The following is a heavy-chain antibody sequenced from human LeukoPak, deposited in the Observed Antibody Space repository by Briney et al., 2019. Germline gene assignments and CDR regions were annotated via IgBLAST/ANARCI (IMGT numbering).Heavy chain of an antibody. CDR3: ARAYSGSYDY. D-gene: IGHD1-26*01. CDR1: GFTFSSFW. V-gene: IGHV3-7*05. CDR2: IKQDGSEK. J-gene: IGHJ4*02. Sequence: PGGSLRLSCAASGFTFSSFWMTWVRQAPGKGLEWVAIIKQDGSEKQYVDSVKGRFTISRDNAKNSLYLQMNSLRAEDTAVYCCARAYSGSYDYWGQGTVVIVSS.